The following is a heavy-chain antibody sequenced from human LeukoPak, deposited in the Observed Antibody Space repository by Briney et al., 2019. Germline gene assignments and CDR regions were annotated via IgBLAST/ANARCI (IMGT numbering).Heavy chain of an antibody. CDR1: GYIFSNYD. D-gene: IGHD2-2*01. Sequence: ASVKVSCKASGYIFSNYDISWVRQATGQGFEWMGWMNHNSGNTGYALEFQGRVTFTTDTSITTAYMEMSRVRSDDTAVYYCARAVRHQLLPDYWGQGTLVTVSS. V-gene: IGHV1-8*01. CDR2: MNHNSGNT. J-gene: IGHJ4*02. CDR3: ARAVRHQLLPDY.